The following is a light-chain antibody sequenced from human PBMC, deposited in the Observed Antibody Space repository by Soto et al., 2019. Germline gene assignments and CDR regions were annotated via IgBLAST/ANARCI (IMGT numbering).Light chain of an antibody. Sequence: QSVLTQPPSASGTPGQRVTISCSGGSSNMGTSTVSWYQQVPGTAPKVLIYVNDQRPSGVPDRFSGSNSGTSASLAISGLQPEDEAEYYCVAWDDSLNGHVFGTGTKLTVL. J-gene: IGLJ1*01. CDR1: SSNMGTST. V-gene: IGLV1-44*01. CDR3: VAWDDSLNGHV. CDR2: VND.